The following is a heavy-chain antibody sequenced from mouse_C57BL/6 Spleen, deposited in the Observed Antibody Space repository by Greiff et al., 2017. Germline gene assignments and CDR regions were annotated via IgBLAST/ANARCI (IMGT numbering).Heavy chain of an antibody. CDR1: GYTFTSYW. Sequence: QVQLKQPGAELVKPGASVKLSCKASGYTFTSYWMHWVKQRPGQGLEWIGMIHPNSGSTNYNEKFKSKATLTVDKSSSTAYMQLSSLTSEDSAVYYGARCPTVVGGSYWYFDVWGTGTTVTVSS. CDR3: ARCPTVVGGSYWYFDV. CDR2: IHPNSGST. D-gene: IGHD1-1*01. J-gene: IGHJ1*03. V-gene: IGHV1-64*01.